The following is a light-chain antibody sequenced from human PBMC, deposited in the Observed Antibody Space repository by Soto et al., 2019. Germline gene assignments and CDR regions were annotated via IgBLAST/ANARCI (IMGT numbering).Light chain of an antibody. CDR3: AAWDDSLTGYV. Sequence: QSVLTQPPSASGTPGQRVTISWSGSSSNIGSNTVNWYQQLPGTAPKLLIYSNNQRPSGVPDRFSGSKSGTSASLAISWLQSEDEADYYCAAWDDSLTGYVFGTATKVTVL. CDR2: SNN. CDR1: SSNIGSNT. V-gene: IGLV1-44*01. J-gene: IGLJ1*01.